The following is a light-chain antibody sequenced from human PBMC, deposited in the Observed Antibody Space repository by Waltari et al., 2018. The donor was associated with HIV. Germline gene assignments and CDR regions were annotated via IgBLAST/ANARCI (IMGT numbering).Light chain of an antibody. V-gene: IGLV2-23*03. CDR3: CSYAGSNTFV. CDR2: EGS. CDR1: NSDVGRYNL. J-gene: IGLJ1*01. Sequence: SALTQPASVAGSPGQSSPLSCPATNSDVGRYNLVSWYQQHPGQAPKLMIYEGSKRPAGVSNRFAGSKSGNTASLTISGLHAEDEADYYCCSYAGSNTFVFGTGTKVTVL.